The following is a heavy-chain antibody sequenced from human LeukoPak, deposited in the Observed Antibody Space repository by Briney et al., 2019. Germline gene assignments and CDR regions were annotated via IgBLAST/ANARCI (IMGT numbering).Heavy chain of an antibody. V-gene: IGHV3-9*01. D-gene: IGHD1-14*01. CDR3: ASSGRKSY. Sequence: GRSLRLSCAASGFTFDDYAMHWVRQAPGKGLEWVSGISWNSGSIGYADSVKGRFTISRDNAKNSLYLQMNSLRAKDTALYYCASSGRKSYWGQGTLVTVSS. J-gene: IGHJ4*02. CDR1: GFTFDDYA. CDR2: ISWNSGSI.